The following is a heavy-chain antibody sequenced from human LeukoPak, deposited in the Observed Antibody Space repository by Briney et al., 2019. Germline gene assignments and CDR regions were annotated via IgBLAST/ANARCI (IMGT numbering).Heavy chain of an antibody. Sequence: GGSLRLSCAASGFSLSSNYMSWVRQAPGTGLEWVSVIYSGDVTHYADSVKGRFTISRDNSKNTLYLQMNSLTAEDTAVYYCAYSGGDADWGQGTLVTVSS. V-gene: IGHV3-53*01. CDR2: IYSGDVT. CDR1: GFSLSSNY. D-gene: IGHD2-21*02. CDR3: AYSGGDAD. J-gene: IGHJ4*02.